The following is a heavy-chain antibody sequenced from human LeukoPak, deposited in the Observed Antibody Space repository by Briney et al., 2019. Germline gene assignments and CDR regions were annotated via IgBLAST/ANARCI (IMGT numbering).Heavy chain of an antibody. CDR3: ARDLCTYDFWSGYPYNHYYYGMDV. CDR2: IGTAGDT. V-gene: IGHV3-13*01. D-gene: IGHD3-3*01. J-gene: IGHJ6*02. CDR1: GFTFSSYD. Sequence: GGSLRLSCAASGFTFSSYDMHWVRQATGKGLEWVSAIGTAGDTYYPGSVKGRFTISRDNAKNSLYLQMNSLRAEDTAVYYCARDLCTYDFWSGYPYNHYYYGMDVWGQGTTVTVSS.